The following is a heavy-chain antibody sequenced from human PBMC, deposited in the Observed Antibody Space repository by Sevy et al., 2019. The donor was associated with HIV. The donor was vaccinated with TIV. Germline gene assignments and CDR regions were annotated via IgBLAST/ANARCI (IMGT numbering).Heavy chain of an antibody. CDR1: GFTFSSYS. V-gene: IGHV3-48*02. Sequence: GGSLRLSCAASGFTFSSYSMNWVRQAPGKGLEWVSYISSSSTIYYADSVKGRFTISRDNAKNSLYLQMNSLRDEDTAVYYCASFGSYDDGFDYWGQGTLVTVSS. J-gene: IGHJ4*02. CDR2: ISSSSTI. CDR3: ASFGSYDDGFDY. D-gene: IGHD1-26*01.